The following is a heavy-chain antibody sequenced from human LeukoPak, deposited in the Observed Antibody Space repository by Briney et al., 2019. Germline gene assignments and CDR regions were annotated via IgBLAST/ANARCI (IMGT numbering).Heavy chain of an antibody. CDR3: ARDRSGRMNWYFDL. V-gene: IGHV4-61*02. J-gene: IGHJ2*01. Sequence: SETLSLTXTVSGGSISSGSPYWSWIRQPAGKGLEWIGRIYTSGATNYNPSLKSRVTISVDTSKNQFSLKLSSVTAADTAVYYCARDRSGRMNWYFDLWGRGTLVTVSS. CDR1: GGSISSGSPY. CDR2: IYTSGAT. D-gene: IGHD3-10*01.